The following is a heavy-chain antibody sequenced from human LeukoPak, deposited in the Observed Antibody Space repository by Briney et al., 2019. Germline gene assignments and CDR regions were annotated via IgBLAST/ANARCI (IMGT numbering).Heavy chain of an antibody. CDR2: INHSGST. V-gene: IGHV4-34*01. CDR3: ARGRGPYDYYGSGSRYMDV. Sequence: PSETLSLTCAVYGGSFSGYYWSWIRQPPGKGLEWIGEINHSGSTNYNPSLKSRVTISVDTSKDQFSLKLSSVTAADTAVYYCARGRGPYDYYGSGSRYMDVWGKGTTVTISS. CDR1: GGSFSGYY. J-gene: IGHJ6*03. D-gene: IGHD3-10*01.